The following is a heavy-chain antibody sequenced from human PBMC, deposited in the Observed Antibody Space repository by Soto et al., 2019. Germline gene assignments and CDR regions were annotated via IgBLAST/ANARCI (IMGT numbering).Heavy chain of an antibody. V-gene: IGHV3-30*18. CDR2: ISYDGSNK. D-gene: IGHD2-2*03. J-gene: IGHJ6*03. CDR3: AKDLDIVVGYYYMDV. Sequence: PGGSLRLSCAASGFTFSSYGMHWVRQAPGKGLEWVAVISYDGSNKYYADSVKGRFTISRDNSKNTLYLQMNSLRAEDTAVYYCAKDLDIVVGYYYMDVWGKGTTVTVSS. CDR1: GFTFSSYG.